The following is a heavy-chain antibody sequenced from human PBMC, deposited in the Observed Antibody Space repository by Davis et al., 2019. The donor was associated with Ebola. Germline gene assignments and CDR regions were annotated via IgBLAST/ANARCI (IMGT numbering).Heavy chain of an antibody. CDR2: ISGSGGST. Sequence: GESLKISCAASGFTFSSYAMSWVRQAPGKGLEWVSAISGSGGSTYYADSVKGRFTISRDNSKNTLYLQMNSLRAEDTAVYYCAKSCWNDVKAFDIWGQGTMVTVSS. CDR3: AKSCWNDVKAFDI. J-gene: IGHJ3*02. CDR1: GFTFSSYA. V-gene: IGHV3-23*01. D-gene: IGHD1-1*01.